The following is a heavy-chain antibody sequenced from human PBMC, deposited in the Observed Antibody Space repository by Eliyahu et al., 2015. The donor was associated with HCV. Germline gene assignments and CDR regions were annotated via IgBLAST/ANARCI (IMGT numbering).Heavy chain of an antibody. CDR2: ISGSGDST. CDR3: TTTRGGIFGY. D-gene: IGHD6-13*01. CDR1: GFTSSSYA. Sequence: EVQLLESGGGLVQPGGSLRLSCAGSGFTSSSYAMNWVRQAPGKGLDWISAISGSGDSTYYADSVKGRFTISRDNSRNTVFLQMNSLRAEDTAVYYCTTTRGGIFGYWGQGTLVTVSS. J-gene: IGHJ4*02. V-gene: IGHV3-23*01.